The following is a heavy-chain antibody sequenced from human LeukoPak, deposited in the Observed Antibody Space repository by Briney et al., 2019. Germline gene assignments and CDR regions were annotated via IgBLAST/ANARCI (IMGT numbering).Heavy chain of an antibody. V-gene: IGHV3-23*01. Sequence: GGSLRLSCEASGFMFSSYAMNWVRQTPERGLEWVPAITAFGENTYTISRDNSRSTLALQMNSLRYEDTAVYYCAKGWPVAGDIKDWFALWGQGTLVTVSS. CDR1: GFMFSSYA. D-gene: IGHD6-19*01. CDR3: AKGWPVAGDIKDWFAL. J-gene: IGHJ5*02. CDR2: ITAFGENT.